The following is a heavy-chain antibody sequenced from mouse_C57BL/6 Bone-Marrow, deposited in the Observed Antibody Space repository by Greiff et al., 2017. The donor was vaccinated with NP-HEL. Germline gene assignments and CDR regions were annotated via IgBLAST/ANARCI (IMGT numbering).Heavy chain of an antibody. V-gene: IGHV1-50*01. D-gene: IGHD1-1*01. Sequence: VQLQQPGAELVKPGASVKLSCKASGYTFTSYWMQWVKQRPGQGLEWIGEIDPSDSYTNYNQKFKGKATLTVDTSSSTAYMQLSSLTSEDAAVYYCAITTVVADYWGKGTTLTVSS. CDR1: GYTFTSYW. J-gene: IGHJ2*01. CDR2: IDPSDSYT. CDR3: AITTVVADY.